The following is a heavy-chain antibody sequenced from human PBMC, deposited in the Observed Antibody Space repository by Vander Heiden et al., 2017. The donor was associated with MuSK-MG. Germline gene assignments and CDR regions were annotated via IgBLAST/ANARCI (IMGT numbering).Heavy chain of an antibody. V-gene: IGHV4-59*02. Sequence: QELLQESGPGLVKPSETLSPTCPVSAGYVESDYWSWIRPPPGKGLELIGNIYSSGSTNYSPSLKGRVRISVDMSKDQFSLKLSSVTAADTTVYYCARNYFDSRQNAFDIWGQGTMVTVSS. CDR2: IYSSGST. J-gene: IGHJ3*02. D-gene: IGHD3-22*01. CDR3: ARNYFDSRQNAFDI. CDR1: AGYVESDY.